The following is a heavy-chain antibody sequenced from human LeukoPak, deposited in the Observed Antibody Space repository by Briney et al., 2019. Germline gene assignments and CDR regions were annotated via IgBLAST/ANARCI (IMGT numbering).Heavy chain of an antibody. CDR1: GFTFDDYA. CDR3: AKGLDYDSSLFHY. D-gene: IGHD3-22*01. CDR2: ISWNSGSI. J-gene: IGHJ4*02. V-gene: IGHV3-9*01. Sequence: GGSLRLSCAASGFTFDDYAMHWVRQAPGKGLEWVSGISWNSGSIGYADSVKGRFTISRDNAKNSLYLQMNSLRAEDTALYYCAKGLDYDSSLFHYWGQGTLVTVSS.